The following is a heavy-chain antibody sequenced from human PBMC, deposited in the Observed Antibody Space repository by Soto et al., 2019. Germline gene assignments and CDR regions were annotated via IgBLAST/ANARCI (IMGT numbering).Heavy chain of an antibody. J-gene: IGHJ6*02. D-gene: IGHD2-8*01. V-gene: IGHV3-21*01. CDR1: GFTFSSYS. Sequence: PGGSLRLSCAASGFTFSSYSMNWVRQAPGKGLEWVSSISSSSSYIYYADSVKGRFTISRDNAKNSLYLQMNSLRAEDTAVYYCARALLTVYEGGMDVWGQGTTVTVSS. CDR3: ARALLTVYEGGMDV. CDR2: ISSSSSYI.